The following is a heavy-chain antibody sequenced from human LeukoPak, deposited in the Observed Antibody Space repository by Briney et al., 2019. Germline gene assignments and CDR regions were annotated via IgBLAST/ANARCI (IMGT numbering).Heavy chain of an antibody. CDR3: ARAITTGDYYYYMDV. V-gene: IGHV4-38-2*02. Sequence: PSETLSLTCTVSGYSISSDYYWGWIRQPPGKGLEWIGSIYHSGTTYYNPSLKSRVTISGDTSKSQFSLKLSSVTAADTAVYYSARAITTGDYYYYMDVWGKGTTVTVSS. D-gene: IGHD3-3*01. CDR2: IYHSGTT. J-gene: IGHJ6*03. CDR1: GYSISSDYY.